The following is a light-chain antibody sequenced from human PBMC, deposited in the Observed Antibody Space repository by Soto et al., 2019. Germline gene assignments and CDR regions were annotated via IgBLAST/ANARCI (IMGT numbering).Light chain of an antibody. CDR3: QQRSNWPLIT. CDR2: DAS. J-gene: IGKJ5*01. Sequence: ELVMTQSPATLSVSPGEGATLSCRAIQSVTSNYLAWYQQKPGKAPRLLIYDASNRATGIPARFSGSGSGTDFTLTISSLQPEDFSVYYCQQRSNWPLITFGQGTRLEIK. V-gene: IGKV3-11*01. CDR1: QSVTSNY.